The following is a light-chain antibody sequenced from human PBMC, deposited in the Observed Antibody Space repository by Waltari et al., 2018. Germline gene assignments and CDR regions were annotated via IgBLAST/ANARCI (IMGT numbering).Light chain of an antibody. CDR1: YSNLGAGSG. CDR3: QSYDSSHWV. Sequence: QSVLTQPPSVSGAPGPRATISCAWSYSNLGAGSGVHWFQDLPGTAPKLLIYGNTKRPSGFPHRFSGSKSGTSASPAITGLQADDEADYYCQSYDSSHWVFGGGTKLTVL. J-gene: IGLJ3*02. V-gene: IGLV1-40*01. CDR2: GNT.